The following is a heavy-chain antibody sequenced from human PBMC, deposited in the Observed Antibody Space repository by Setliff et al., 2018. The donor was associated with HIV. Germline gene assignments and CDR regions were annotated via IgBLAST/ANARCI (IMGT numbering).Heavy chain of an antibody. J-gene: IGHJ4*02. V-gene: IGHV4-4*07. CDR3: ATSYDDSGFYGRYGY. Sequence: SETLSLTCTVSGGSISSYYWSWIRQPAGKGLEWIGHIYISGSTNYNPSFNSRVTMSVDTSKNQFSLRLTSVTAADTAVFYCATSYDDSGFYGRYGYWGQGTLVTVSS. CDR2: IYISGST. D-gene: IGHD3-22*01. CDR1: GGSISSYY.